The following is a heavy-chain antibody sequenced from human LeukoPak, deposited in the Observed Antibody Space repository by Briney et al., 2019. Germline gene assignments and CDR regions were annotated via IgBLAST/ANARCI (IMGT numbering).Heavy chain of an antibody. CDR2: INPNNGDT. Sequence: GRSLRLSCAASGFTFTGHYIHWVRQAPGQGPEWMGWINPNNGDTNYGQKFQGRVTMTRDASIGTAYMEVNSLRYDDTAVYYCARDVYTSGWRYFDLWGRGTPVTVSS. D-gene: IGHD6-19*01. V-gene: IGHV1-2*02. CDR1: GFTFTGHY. CDR3: ARDVYTSGWRYFDL. J-gene: IGHJ2*01.